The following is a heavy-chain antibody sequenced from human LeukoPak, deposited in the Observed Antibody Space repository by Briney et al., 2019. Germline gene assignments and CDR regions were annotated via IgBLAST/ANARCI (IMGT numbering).Heavy chain of an antibody. CDR2: ISSSSSYI. CDR3: ARESCSSTSCVDY. J-gene: IGHJ4*02. Sequence: GGSLRLSCAASGFTFSSYSMNWVRQAPGKGLEWVSSISSSSSYIYYADSVKGRFTISRDNDKNSLYLQMNSLRAEDTAVYYCARESCSSTSCVDYWGQGTLVTVSS. V-gene: IGHV3-21*01. D-gene: IGHD2-2*01. CDR1: GFTFSSYS.